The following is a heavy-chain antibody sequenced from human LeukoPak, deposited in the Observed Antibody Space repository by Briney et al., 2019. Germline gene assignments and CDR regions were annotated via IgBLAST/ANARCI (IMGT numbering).Heavy chain of an antibody. V-gene: IGHV4-34*01. D-gene: IGHD4-23*01. CDR1: GGSFSGYY. J-gene: IGHJ4*02. CDR2: INHSGST. CDR3: ARENGGTFDY. Sequence: SETLSLTCAVYGGSFSGYYWSWIRQPPGKGLEWIGEINHSGSTNYNRSLKSRVTISVDTSKNQFSLKLSSVTAADTAVYYCARENGGTFDYWGQGTLATVSS.